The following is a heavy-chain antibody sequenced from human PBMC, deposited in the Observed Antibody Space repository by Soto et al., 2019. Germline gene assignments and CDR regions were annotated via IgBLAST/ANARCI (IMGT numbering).Heavy chain of an antibody. CDR1: GYMFTTYG. CDR3: GRTGGGMAARPLEY. CDR2: VSAYNGNK. Sequence: ASVKVSCKASGYMFTTYGISWVRQVPGQGLEWMAWVSAYNGNKKYAQKFQDRITMTIDTSTSTVSMEFRSLTPDDTAIYYLGRTGGGMAARPLEYWGQRTLDTVSS. V-gene: IGHV1-18*04. J-gene: IGHJ4*02. D-gene: IGHD6-6*01.